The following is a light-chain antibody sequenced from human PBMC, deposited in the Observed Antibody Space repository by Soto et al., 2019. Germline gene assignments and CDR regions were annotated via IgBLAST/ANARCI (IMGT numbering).Light chain of an antibody. J-gene: IGLJ2*01. CDR1: SSEVGGYSY. V-gene: IGLV2-8*01. Sequence: QSALTQPPSASGSPGQSVAISCTGTSSEVGGYSYVSWYQQHPGKAPKLMIYEVSKRPSGVPDRFSGSKSGNTASLTVSGLQAEDEADYYCSSYARNRDVLFGGGTKVTVL. CDR3: SSYARNRDVL. CDR2: EVS.